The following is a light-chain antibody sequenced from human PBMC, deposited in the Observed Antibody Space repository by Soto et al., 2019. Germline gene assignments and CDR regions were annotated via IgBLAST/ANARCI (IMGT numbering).Light chain of an antibody. CDR3: SSYTSSTAYV. CDR1: SSDVGGYNY. J-gene: IGLJ1*01. Sequence: QSALTQPASVSGSPGQSITIPCTGTSSDVGGYNYVSWYQLHPGQAPKLMVYEVSNRPSGVSNRSPGSKSGNTASLTISGLQAEDEADYYCSSYTSSTAYVFGTGTKVTVL. CDR2: EVS. V-gene: IGLV2-14*01.